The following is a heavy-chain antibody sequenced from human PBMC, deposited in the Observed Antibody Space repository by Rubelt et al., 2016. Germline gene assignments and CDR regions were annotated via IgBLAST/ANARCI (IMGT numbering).Heavy chain of an antibody. D-gene: IGHD2-15*01. Sequence: VQLVESGGGVVQPGRSLRLSCAASGFIFSIYDMHWVRQTTGKGLEWVSAIGSTGDTNYLGSVTGRFTISRDNAKNSLYLEMNSLRGEDTAVYYCARPRYCSGGTCNFDYWGQGSLVTVSS. J-gene: IGHJ4*02. CDR1: GFIFSIYD. V-gene: IGHV3-13*01. CDR3: ARPRYCSGGTCNFDY. CDR2: IGSTGDT.